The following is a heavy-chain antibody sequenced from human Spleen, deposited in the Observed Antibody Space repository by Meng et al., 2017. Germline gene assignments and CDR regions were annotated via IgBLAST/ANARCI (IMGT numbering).Heavy chain of an antibody. Sequence: QGQLQESGPGLVKPSGTLSLTCAVSGDSISNTNWWTWVRRPPGKGLEWIGEIYPSGTTDFNPSLKSRVTISVDRANNQFSLKLSSVTAADTAVYYCASWIYSCGWQWGQGALVTVSS. J-gene: IGHJ4*02. CDR2: IYPSGTT. D-gene: IGHD6-19*01. CDR1: GDSISNTNW. CDR3: ASWIYSCGWQ. V-gene: IGHV4-4*02.